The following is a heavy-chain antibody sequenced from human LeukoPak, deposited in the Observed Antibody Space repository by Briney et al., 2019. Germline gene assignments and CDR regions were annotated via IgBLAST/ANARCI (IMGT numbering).Heavy chain of an antibody. CDR1: GFTFSSYA. Sequence: GRSLRLSCAASGFTFSSYAMHWVRQAPGKGLEWVAVISYDGSNKYYADSVKGRFPISRDNSKNTLYLQMNSLRAEDTAVYYCARGYSSGCLGYWGQGTLVTVSS. V-gene: IGHV3-30-3*01. CDR3: ARGYSSGCLGY. CDR2: ISYDGSNK. J-gene: IGHJ4*02. D-gene: IGHD6-19*01.